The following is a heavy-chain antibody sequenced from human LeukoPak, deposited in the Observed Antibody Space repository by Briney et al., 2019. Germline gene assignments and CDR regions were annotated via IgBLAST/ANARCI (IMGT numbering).Heavy chain of an antibody. V-gene: IGHV4-34*01. D-gene: IGHD3-10*01. Sequence: SETLSLTCAVYGESFSGYYWSWIRQPPGKGLEWIGDINHSGSANYNPSLKSRVTMSVDTSKKHFSLKLTSVTAADTAVYYCARRYTSVRGVNLRPQEVRKYYFDYWGQGNLVTVSS. CDR3: ARRYTSVRGVNLRPQEVRKYYFDY. J-gene: IGHJ4*02. CDR1: GESFSGYY. CDR2: INHSGSA.